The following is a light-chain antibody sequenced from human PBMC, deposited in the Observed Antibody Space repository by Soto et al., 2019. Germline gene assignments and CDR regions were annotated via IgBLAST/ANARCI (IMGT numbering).Light chain of an antibody. V-gene: IGLV2-14*01. Sequence: QSVLTQPASVSGSPGQSITISCTGTSSDVGGYNYVSWYQQHPGKAPKLMIYEVSNRPSGVSNRFSGSKSGNTASLTVSGLQADDEAEYYCSSYAGSNIFVFGSGTKVTVL. CDR2: EVS. J-gene: IGLJ1*01. CDR3: SSYAGSNIFV. CDR1: SSDVGGYNY.